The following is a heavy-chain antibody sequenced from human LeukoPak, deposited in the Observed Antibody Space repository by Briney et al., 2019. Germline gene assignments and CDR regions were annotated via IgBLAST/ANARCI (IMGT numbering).Heavy chain of an antibody. CDR3: TTSYGGNSLEAFDI. V-gene: IGHV3-15*01. J-gene: IGHJ3*02. D-gene: IGHD4-23*01. CDR2: IKSKTDGGTT. CDR1: GFTFSGYE. Sequence: GGSLRLSCAASGFTFSGYEMNWVRQAPGKGLEWVGRIKSKTDGGTTDYAAPVKGRFTISRDDSKNTLYLQMNSLKTEDTAVYYCTTSYGGNSLEAFDIWGQGTMVTVSS.